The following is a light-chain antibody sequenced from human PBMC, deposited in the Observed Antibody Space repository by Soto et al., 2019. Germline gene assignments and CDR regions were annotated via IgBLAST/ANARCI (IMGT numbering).Light chain of an antibody. V-gene: IGKV1-33*01. J-gene: IGKJ3*01. CDR2: DSS. CDR3: HKHDGVPQ. Sequence: DIQVTQSPSSLSASVGDRVTITCQASQDITNHLNWYQHKPGKAPKLLICDSSDLETGVPSRFSGSGSGTYFTFTISSLQPEDIATYYCHKHDGVPQFGPGTRIYIK. CDR1: QDITNH.